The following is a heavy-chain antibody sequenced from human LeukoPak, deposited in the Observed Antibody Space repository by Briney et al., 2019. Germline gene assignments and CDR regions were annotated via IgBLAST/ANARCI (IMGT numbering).Heavy chain of an antibody. CDR1: GFTFSDYW. CDR2: IKQDGSQR. D-gene: IGHD6-6*01. V-gene: IGHV3-7*01. Sequence: PGGSLRLSCTASGFTFSDYWMTWVRQAPGKGPEWVANIKQDGSQRYYVHSVRGRFTISRDNAKNSLFLQMNGLRAEDTAVYYCARRGGSSSRRSPIDYWGQGTLVTVSS. CDR3: ARRGGSSSRRSPIDY. J-gene: IGHJ4*02.